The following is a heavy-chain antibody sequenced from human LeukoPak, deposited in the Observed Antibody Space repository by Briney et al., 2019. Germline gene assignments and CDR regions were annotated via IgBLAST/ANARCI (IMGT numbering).Heavy chain of an antibody. CDR3: ARDVSGSSCFDY. Sequence: GGSLRLSCAASGFTVSSNYMSWVRQAPGKGLEWVSVIYTGGSTYYADSVKGRFTLSRDNSKNTLYLQMSSLRAEDTAVYYCARDVSGSSCFDYWGQGTLVTVSS. CDR1: GFTVSSNY. D-gene: IGHD6-13*01. V-gene: IGHV3-53*01. CDR2: IYTGGST. J-gene: IGHJ4*02.